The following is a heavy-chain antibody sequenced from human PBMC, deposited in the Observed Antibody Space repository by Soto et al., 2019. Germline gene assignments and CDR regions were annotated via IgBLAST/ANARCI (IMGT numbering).Heavy chain of an antibody. CDR1: GGSISSYY. J-gene: IGHJ4*02. Sequence: SETLSLTCTVSGGSISSYYWSWIRQPPGKGLEWIGYIYYSGSTNYNPSLKSRVTISVDTSKNQFSLKLSSVTAADTAVYYCAREYGDYSDYFDYWGQGTLVTVSS. CDR2: IYYSGST. D-gene: IGHD4-17*01. CDR3: AREYGDYSDYFDY. V-gene: IGHV4-59*01.